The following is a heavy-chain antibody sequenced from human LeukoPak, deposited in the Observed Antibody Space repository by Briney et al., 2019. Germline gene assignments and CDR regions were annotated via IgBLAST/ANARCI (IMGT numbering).Heavy chain of an antibody. CDR2: INPDSGDT. D-gene: IGHD6-13*01. Sequence: ASVKVSCKASGYTFTAHYIHWVRQAPGQGLEWMGRINPDSGDTNYVQKFLGRVTMTRDTSISTAYLEVSSLRPDDTAMYYCARELTRGIAAAGDWFAPWGQGTLVTVSS. J-gene: IGHJ5*02. CDR1: GYTFTAHY. V-gene: IGHV1-2*06. CDR3: ARELTRGIAAAGDWFAP.